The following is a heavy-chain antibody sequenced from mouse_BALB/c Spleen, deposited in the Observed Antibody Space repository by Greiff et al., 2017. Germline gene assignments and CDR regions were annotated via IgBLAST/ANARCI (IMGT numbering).Heavy chain of an antibody. Sequence: QVQLQQPGAELVKPGASVKLSCKASGYTFTSYWMHWVKQRPGQGLEWIGKIDPSDSYTNYNQKFKGKATLTVDKSSSTAYMQLSSLTSEDSAVYYCARSRNGDYFDYWGQGTTLTVSS. CDR2: IDPSDSYT. J-gene: IGHJ2*01. CDR3: ARSRNGDYFDY. V-gene: IGHV1-69*02. CDR1: GYTFTSYW.